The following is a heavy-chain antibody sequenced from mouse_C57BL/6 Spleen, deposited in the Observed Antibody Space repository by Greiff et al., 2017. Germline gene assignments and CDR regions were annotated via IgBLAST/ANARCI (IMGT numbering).Heavy chain of an antibody. Sequence: EVQRVESGGGLVKPGGSLKLSCAASGFTFSDYGMHWVRQAPEKGLEWVAYISSGSSTIYYADTVKGRFTISRDNAKNTLYLQMTSLRSEDTALYYCASGSSSPYWYLDVWGTGTTVTVSS. CDR3: ASGSSSPYWYLDV. J-gene: IGHJ1*03. CDR1: GFTFSDYG. V-gene: IGHV5-17*01. D-gene: IGHD1-1*01. CDR2: ISSGSSTI.